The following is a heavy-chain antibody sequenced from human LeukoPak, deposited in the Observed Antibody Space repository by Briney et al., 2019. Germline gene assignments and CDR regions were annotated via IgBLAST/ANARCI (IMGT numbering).Heavy chain of an antibody. CDR3: VRDRDESSGFSDY. J-gene: IGHJ4*02. V-gene: IGHV4-39*07. CDR2: IYYSGST. CDR1: GGSISSSSYY. D-gene: IGHD3-22*01. Sequence: SETLSLTCTVSGGSISSSSYYWGWIRQPPGKGLEWIGSIYYSGSTYYNPSLKSRVTISVDTSKNQFSLKLSSVTAADTAVYYCVRDRDESSGFSDYWGQGTLVTVSS.